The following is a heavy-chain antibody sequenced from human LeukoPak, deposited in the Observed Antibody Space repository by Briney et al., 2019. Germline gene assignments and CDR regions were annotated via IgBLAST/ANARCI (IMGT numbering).Heavy chain of an antibody. D-gene: IGHD2-15*01. J-gene: IGHJ6*03. CDR1: GGSISSSSYY. CDR3: AREGSFPDYMDV. V-gene: IGHV4-39*07. Sequence: SETLSLTCTVSGGSISSSSYYWGWIRQLPGKGLEWIGYIYHSGSTYYNPSLKSRVTISVDRSKNQFSLKLSSVTAADTAVYYCAREGSFPDYMDVWGKGTTVTVSS. CDR2: IYHSGST.